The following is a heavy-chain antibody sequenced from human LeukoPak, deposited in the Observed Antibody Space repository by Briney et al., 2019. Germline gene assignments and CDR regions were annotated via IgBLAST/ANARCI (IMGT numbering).Heavy chain of an antibody. CDR1: GGSISSSSYY. V-gene: IGHV4-39*07. Sequence: SETLSLTCTVSGGSISSSSYYWGWIRQPPGKGLEWIGSIYYSGSTYYNPSLKSRVTISVDTSKNQFSLKLSSVTAADTAVYYCARVGPSVVVIRNLRGNWFDPWGQGTLVTVS. CDR3: ARVGPSVVVIRNLRGNWFDP. CDR2: IYYSGST. J-gene: IGHJ5*02. D-gene: IGHD3-22*01.